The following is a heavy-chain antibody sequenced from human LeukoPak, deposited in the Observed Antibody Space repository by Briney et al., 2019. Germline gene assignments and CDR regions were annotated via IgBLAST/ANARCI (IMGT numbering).Heavy chain of an antibody. V-gene: IGHV3-21*01. Sequence: GGSLRLSCAASGFTFSSYSMSWVRQAPGKGLEWVSSISSSSSYIYYADSVKGRFTISRDNAKNSLYLQMNSLRAEDTAVYYCARDLIVATIGDYYYYYGMDVWGQGTTVTVSS. CDR1: GFTFSSYS. CDR3: ARDLIVATIGDYYYYYGMDV. D-gene: IGHD5-12*01. J-gene: IGHJ6*02. CDR2: ISSSSSYI.